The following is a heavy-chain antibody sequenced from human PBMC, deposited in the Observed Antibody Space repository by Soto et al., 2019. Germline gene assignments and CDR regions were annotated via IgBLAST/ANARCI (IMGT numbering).Heavy chain of an antibody. V-gene: IGHV3-9*01. J-gene: IGHJ3*01. D-gene: IGHD3-22*01. Sequence: VQLVESGGGSVQPGRSLRLSCSASGFYFDEYAIHWVRQTPGKGLEWVSGISWNSATIEFADSVKGLFNISRDNANNSLYLQKKSLPTEDTSVYFCAIVRGRTYYYDTFDVWGQGTMVTVS. CDR1: GFYFDEYA. CDR3: AIVRGRTYYYDTFDV. CDR2: ISWNSATI.